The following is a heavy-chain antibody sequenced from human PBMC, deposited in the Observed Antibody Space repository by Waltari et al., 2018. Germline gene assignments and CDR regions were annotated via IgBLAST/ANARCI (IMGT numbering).Heavy chain of an antibody. CDR1: GYTFTDYY. J-gene: IGHJ1*01. D-gene: IGHD4-17*01. CDR3: ARELTVTTTAEYFQH. Sequence: QVQLVQSGAGVKKPGASVKVSCKASGYTFTDYYMDWVRQAPGQGLEWMGWINPKGSGTKYAENVQGRVTMTRDTSISTAYMDLSRLRSDDTAVYYCARELTVTTTAEYFQHWGQGTLITVSS. CDR2: INPKGSGT. V-gene: IGHV1-2*02.